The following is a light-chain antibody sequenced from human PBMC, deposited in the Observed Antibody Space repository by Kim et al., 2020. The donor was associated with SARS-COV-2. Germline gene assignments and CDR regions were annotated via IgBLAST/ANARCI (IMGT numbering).Light chain of an antibody. CDR1: QARSNR. J-gene: IGKJ1*01. CDR3: QQADNFPWT. V-gene: IGKV1-12*01. CDR2: YTS. Sequence: ASVGDRVTITCRASQARSNRLAWYQQKPGKVPKLLIYYTSNMRSGVPSRFSGSGSATDFTLTITSLQPDDFATYYCQQADNFPWTFGQGTKVDIK.